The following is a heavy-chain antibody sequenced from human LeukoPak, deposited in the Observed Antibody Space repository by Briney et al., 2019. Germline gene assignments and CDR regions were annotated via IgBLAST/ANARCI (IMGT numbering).Heavy chain of an antibody. CDR3: ARDPNIVSTVTLRAFDI. Sequence: PSETLSLTCPVFVGSFSGYYWSWIRQPPGKGREGIGEINHRGSTNYNPSLRSRVTISVDTSKNQFSLKLSSVTAADTAVYYCARDPNIVSTVTLRAFDIWGQGTMVSVSS. CDR1: VGSFSGYY. D-gene: IGHD5/OR15-5a*01. CDR2: INHRGST. V-gene: IGHV4-34*01. J-gene: IGHJ3*02.